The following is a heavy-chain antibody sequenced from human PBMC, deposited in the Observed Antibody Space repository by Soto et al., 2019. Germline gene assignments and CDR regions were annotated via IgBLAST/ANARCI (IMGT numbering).Heavy chain of an antibody. Sequence: ASVKVSCKASGYTFTSHAIHWVRQAPGQRLEWMGWINAGNGNTEYSQKFQGRVTITRDTSASTAYMELSSLRSEDTAVYYCARVPIVVVAVLDYWGQGTLVTVSS. J-gene: IGHJ4*02. CDR2: INAGNGNT. CDR1: GYTFTSHA. V-gene: IGHV1-3*01. D-gene: IGHD2-15*01. CDR3: ARVPIVVVAVLDY.